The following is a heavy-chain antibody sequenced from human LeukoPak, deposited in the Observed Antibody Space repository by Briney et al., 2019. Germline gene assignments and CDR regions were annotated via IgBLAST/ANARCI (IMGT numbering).Heavy chain of an antibody. CDR2: ISYDGSYK. CDR3: ARGGGSWYFQY. J-gene: IGHJ4*02. Sequence: PGGSLRLSCAASGFTFSSYGMHWVRQSPGKGLEWVAVISYDGSYKEYADSVKGRFTISRDNAKNTLYLQMDSLRGEDTAVYYCARGGGSWYFQYWGQGTLVTVSS. CDR1: GFTFSSYG. D-gene: IGHD6-13*01. V-gene: IGHV3-33*05.